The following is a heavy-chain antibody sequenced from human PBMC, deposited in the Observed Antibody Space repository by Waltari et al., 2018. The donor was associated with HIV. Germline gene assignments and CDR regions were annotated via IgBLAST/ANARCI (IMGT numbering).Heavy chain of an antibody. CDR2: ISWNSGSI. D-gene: IGHD3-9*01. CDR1: GFTFDDYA. V-gene: IGHV3-9*01. CDR3: AKDSLLLSYDILTGSIAFDI. J-gene: IGHJ3*02. Sequence: EVQLVESGGGLVQPGRFLRLSCAASGFTFDDYAMHWVRQAPGRGLEWVSGISWNSGSIGYADSVKGRFTISRDNAKNSLYLQMNSLRAEDTALYYCAKDSLLLSYDILTGSIAFDIWGQGTMVTVSS.